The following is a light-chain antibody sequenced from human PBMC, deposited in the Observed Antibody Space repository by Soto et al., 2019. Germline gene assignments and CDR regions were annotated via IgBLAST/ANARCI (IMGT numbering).Light chain of an antibody. Sequence: PGERATLSCRASQSVSSYLAWYQQKPGQAPRLLIYDASNRATGIPARFSGSGSGTEFTLTISSLEPEDFAVYYCQQRSNWPPNFGQGTRLEIK. CDR2: DAS. V-gene: IGKV3-11*01. CDR3: QQRSNWPPN. J-gene: IGKJ5*01. CDR1: QSVSSY.